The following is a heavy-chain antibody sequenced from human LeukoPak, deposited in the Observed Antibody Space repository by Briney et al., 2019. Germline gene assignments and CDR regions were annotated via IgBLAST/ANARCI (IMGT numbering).Heavy chain of an antibody. Sequence: GGSLRLSCAASGFTFSNYELNWVRQAPGKGLEWLSYISSSGRNIYYADSVNVRFTISRDNAKNSLYLQMNSLRAEDTAVYYCARDLVQLWSKDYWGRGTLVTVSS. CDR3: ARDLVQLWSKDY. D-gene: IGHD5-18*01. CDR2: ISSSGRNI. CDR1: GFTFSNYE. J-gene: IGHJ4*02. V-gene: IGHV3-48*03.